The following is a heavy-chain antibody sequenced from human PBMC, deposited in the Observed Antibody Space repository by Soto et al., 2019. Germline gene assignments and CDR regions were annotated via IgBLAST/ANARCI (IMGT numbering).Heavy chain of an antibody. CDR1: GGSISSSSYY. V-gene: IGHV4-39*01. J-gene: IGHJ4*02. Sequence: SETLSLTCTVSGGSISSSSYYWGWIRQPPGKGLEWIGSIYYSGSTYYNPSLKSRVTISVDTSKNQFSLKLSSVTAADTAVYYCARHSGVAGYFDYWGQGTLVTVSS. CDR2: IYYSGST. CDR3: ARHSGVAGYFDY. D-gene: IGHD6-19*01.